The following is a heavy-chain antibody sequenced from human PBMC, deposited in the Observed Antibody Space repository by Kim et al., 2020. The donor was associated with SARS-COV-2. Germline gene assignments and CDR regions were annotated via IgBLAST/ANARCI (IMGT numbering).Heavy chain of an antibody. CDR1: GFTFSSYS. CDR3: ARDRPNRASSGGQLRGWFDP. CDR2: ISSSSSYI. V-gene: IGHV3-21*01. Sequence: GGSLRLSCAASGFTFSSYSMNWVRQAPGKGLEWVSSISSSSSYIYYADSVKGRFTISRDNAKNSLYLHRNSLRAEDTAVYYCARDRPNRASSGGQLRGWFDPWGQGTLVTVSS. J-gene: IGHJ5*02. D-gene: IGHD2-15*01.